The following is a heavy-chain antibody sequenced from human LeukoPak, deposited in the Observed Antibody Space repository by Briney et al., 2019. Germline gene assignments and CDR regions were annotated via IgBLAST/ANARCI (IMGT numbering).Heavy chain of an antibody. CDR3: ARGHSVQEGDYYMDV. J-gene: IGHJ6*03. D-gene: IGHD5/OR15-5a*01. CDR2: IYSGGST. V-gene: IGHV3-53*01. Sequence: GGSLRLSCAASGFTVSSNYMSWVRQAPGKGLEWVSVIYSGGSTYYADSVKGRFTISRDNSKNTLYLQMNSLRAEDTAVYYCARGHSVQEGDYYMDVWGKGTTVTVSS. CDR1: GFTVSSNY.